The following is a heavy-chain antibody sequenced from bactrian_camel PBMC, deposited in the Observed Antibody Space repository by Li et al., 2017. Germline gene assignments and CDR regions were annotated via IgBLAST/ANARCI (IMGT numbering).Heavy chain of an antibody. V-gene: IGHV3-3*01. J-gene: IGHJ4*01. Sequence: HVQLVESGGGSVQPGGSLRLSCVVSGHSRGSNCVGWYRLPPGRAPAEREGIAAIRRSGGETWYAGSVKGRFTISRDNAKNTVYLGMSSLKPEDSGMYFCAAHYVTTGCPTLTRGAFRDWGQGTQVTVS. CDR2: IRRSGGET. CDR1: GHSRGSNC. D-gene: IGHD5*01. CDR3: AAHYVTTGCPTLTRGAFRD.